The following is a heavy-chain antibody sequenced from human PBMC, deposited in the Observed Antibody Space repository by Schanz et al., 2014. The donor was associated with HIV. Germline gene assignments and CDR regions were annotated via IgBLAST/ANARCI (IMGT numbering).Heavy chain of an antibody. D-gene: IGHD1-20*01. CDR3: ARVFPPVLIGTVYYYYYGMDV. CDR1: GFTFDSYG. CDR2: ISYDGTNK. Sequence: QVQLVESGGGVVQPGRSLRLSCAASGFTFDSYGIHWVRQAPGKGLEWVAVISYDGTNKKFADSVKGRFTISRDNSKNTLYLQMKSLRPEDTAVYYCARVFPPVLIGTVYYYYYGMDVWGQGTTVTVSS. V-gene: IGHV3-30*03. J-gene: IGHJ6*02.